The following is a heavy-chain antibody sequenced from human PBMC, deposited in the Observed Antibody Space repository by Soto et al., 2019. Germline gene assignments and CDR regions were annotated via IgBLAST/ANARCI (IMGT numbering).Heavy chain of an antibody. J-gene: IGHJ4*02. V-gene: IGHV4-59*01. CDR2: IYYSGST. Sequence: SETRSLTCTVSGGSISSYYWSWIRQPPGKGLEWIGYIYYSGSTNYNPSLKSRVTISVDTSKNQFSLKLSSVTAADTAVYYCARYERNSFDYWGQGTLVTVSS. D-gene: IGHD3-3*01. CDR3: ARYERNSFDY. CDR1: GGSISSYY.